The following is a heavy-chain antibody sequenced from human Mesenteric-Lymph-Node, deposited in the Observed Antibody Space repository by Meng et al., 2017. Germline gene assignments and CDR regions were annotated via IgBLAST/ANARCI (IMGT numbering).Heavy chain of an antibody. CDR2: INHSGST. CDR1: GGSFSGYY. V-gene: IGHV4-34*01. J-gene: IGHJ6*02. CDR3: ARDEIAAATTTSGRVYYYYGMDV. Sequence: SETLSLTCAVYGGSFSGYYWSWIRQPPGKGLEWIGEINHSGSTNYNPSLKSRVTISVDTSKNQFSLKLSSVTAADTAVYYCARDEIAAATTTSGRVYYYYGMDVWGQGTTVTVSS. D-gene: IGHD6-13*01.